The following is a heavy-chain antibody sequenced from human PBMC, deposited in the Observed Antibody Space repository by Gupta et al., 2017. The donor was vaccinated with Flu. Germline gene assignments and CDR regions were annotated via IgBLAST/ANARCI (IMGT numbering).Heavy chain of an antibody. D-gene: IGHD6-19*01. J-gene: IGHJ6*02. CDR2: ISYDGSNK. CDR3: AKDVQWLARYYYYGMDV. Sequence: QVQLVESGGGVVQPGRSLRLSCAASGFTFSSYGMHWVRQAPGKGLEWVAVISYDGSNKYYADSVKGRVTISRDNSKNTLYLQMNSLRAEDTAVYYCAKDVQWLARYYYYGMDVWGQGTTVTVSS. CDR1: GFTFSSYG. V-gene: IGHV3-30*18.